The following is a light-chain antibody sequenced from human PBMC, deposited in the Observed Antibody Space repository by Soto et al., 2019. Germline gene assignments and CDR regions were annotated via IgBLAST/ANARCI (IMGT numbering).Light chain of an antibody. J-gene: IGKJ5*01. Sequence: EIVMTQSPATLSLSTGDRATLSCRASQSVTSNLAWYQQKPGQAPRLLIYDTSTRATGIPARFSGSGSGTEFTLTISSLQSEDFAVYYCQQYNNWPPITFGQGTRLEIK. CDR1: QSVTSN. CDR2: DTS. CDR3: QQYNNWPPIT. V-gene: IGKV3-15*01.